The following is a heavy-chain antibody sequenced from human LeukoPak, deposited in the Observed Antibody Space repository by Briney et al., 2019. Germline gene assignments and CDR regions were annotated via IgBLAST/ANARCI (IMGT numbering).Heavy chain of an antibody. Sequence: GASVKVPCKTSGYSFINYGITWVRQAPGQGLEWMGWVSAYADNTNYVQKFQGRVSMTTDTSTNTAYMELRSLRPDDTAVYYCARDCIGCHGFDFWGQGTLVTVSS. V-gene: IGHV1-18*01. CDR3: ARDCIGCHGFDF. CDR1: GYSFINYG. J-gene: IGHJ4*02. D-gene: IGHD2-15*01. CDR2: VSAYADNT.